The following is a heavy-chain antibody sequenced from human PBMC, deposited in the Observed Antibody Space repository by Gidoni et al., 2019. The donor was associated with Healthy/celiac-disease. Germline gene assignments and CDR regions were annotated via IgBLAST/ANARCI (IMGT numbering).Heavy chain of an antibody. CDR1: GFHVSSNY. Sequence: EVQLVESGGGLVRPGGSLRLSCEASGFHVSSNYMSGVRQAPGKGLGWVSVIYSDGSSYYADSVKGRFTISRHNSKNTLYLQMNSRRAEDTAVYYCARVVMPARTRYYGMDVWGQGTTVTVSS. V-gene: IGHV3-53*04. CDR2: IYSDGSS. D-gene: IGHD2-2*01. CDR3: ARVVMPARTRYYGMDV. J-gene: IGHJ6*02.